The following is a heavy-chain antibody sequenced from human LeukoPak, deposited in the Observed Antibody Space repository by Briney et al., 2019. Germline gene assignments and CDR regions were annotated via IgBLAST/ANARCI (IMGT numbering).Heavy chain of an antibody. J-gene: IGHJ6*02. V-gene: IGHV3-33*01. Sequence: GGSLRLSCAVSGFIFSNHGMHWVRQAPGKGLEWVVVIWEDGRIKYYAASVKCRFSTTRDNSKYTVDLQMYSLRIQDRTVYYCARDRPGRGINGMDVWGQGTTVTVSS. CDR1: GFIFSNHG. D-gene: IGHD3-10*01. CDR2: IWEDGRIK. CDR3: ARDRPGRGINGMDV.